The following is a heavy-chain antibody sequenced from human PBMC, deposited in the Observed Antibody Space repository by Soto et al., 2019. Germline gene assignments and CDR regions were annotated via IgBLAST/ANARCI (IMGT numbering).Heavy chain of an antibody. CDR3: ARVQEKRYRSGWDYFDY. Sequence: PSETLSLTCTVSGGSVSSGSYDWIWIRQPPGKGREWIGYIYYSGSTNYNPSLKSRVSISVDTSKNQFSLKLSSVTAADTAVYYCARVQEKRYRSGWDYFDYWGQGTLVTVSS. V-gene: IGHV4-61*01. J-gene: IGHJ4*02. CDR1: GGSVSSGSYD. D-gene: IGHD6-19*01. CDR2: IYYSGST.